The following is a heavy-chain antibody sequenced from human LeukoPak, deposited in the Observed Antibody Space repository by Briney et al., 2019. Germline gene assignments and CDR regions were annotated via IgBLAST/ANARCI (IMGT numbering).Heavy chain of an antibody. Sequence: GGSLRLSCAASGFTFSSNAMTWVRQAPGKGLEWVSGISAGGGTTYYADSVKGRFTISRDNSKNTLYLQMNTLRAEDTAVYYCASGLVVASLDIWGQGTLVTVSS. J-gene: IGHJ4*02. CDR2: ISAGGGTT. V-gene: IGHV3-23*01. CDR3: ASGLVVASLDI. CDR1: GFTFSSNA. D-gene: IGHD2-2*01.